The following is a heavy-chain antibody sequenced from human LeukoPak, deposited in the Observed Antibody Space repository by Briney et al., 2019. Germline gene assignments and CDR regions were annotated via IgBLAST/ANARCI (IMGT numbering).Heavy chain of an antibody. CDR2: TYHSGST. V-gene: IGHV4-30-2*01. Sequence: SETLSLTCTVSGGSISSAGYYWSWIRQPPGKGLEWIGYTYHSGSTYHNPSLKSRLTISLDRSNNQFSLKVNSVTAADTAVYYCARVSLESRDFDYWGQGTLVTVSS. D-gene: IGHD1-1*01. CDR3: ARVSLESRDFDY. CDR1: GGSISSAGYY. J-gene: IGHJ4*02.